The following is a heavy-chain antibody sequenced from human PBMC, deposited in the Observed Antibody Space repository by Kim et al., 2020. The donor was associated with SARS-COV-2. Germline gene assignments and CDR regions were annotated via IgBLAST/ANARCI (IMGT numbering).Heavy chain of an antibody. V-gene: IGHV3-33*01. CDR1: GFTFSSYG. CDR2: IWYDGSNK. J-gene: IGHJ6*02. CDR3: ARKRDHDFWSGLPSLYYYYYGMDV. Sequence: GGSLRLSCAASGFTFSSYGMHWVRQAPGKGLEWVAVIWYDGSNKYYADSVKGRFTISRDNSKNTLYLQMNSLRAEDTAVYYCARKRDHDFWSGLPSLYYYYYGMDVWGQGTTVTVSS. D-gene: IGHD3-3*01.